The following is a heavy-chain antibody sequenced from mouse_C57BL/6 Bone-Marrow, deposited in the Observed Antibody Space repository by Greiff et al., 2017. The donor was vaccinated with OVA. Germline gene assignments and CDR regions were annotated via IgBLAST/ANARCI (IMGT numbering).Heavy chain of an antibody. V-gene: IGHV1-4*01. J-gene: IGHJ2*01. CDR2: INPSSGYT. D-gene: IGHD6-1*01. CDR1: GYTFTSYT. Sequence: QVQLQQSGADLARPGASVKMSCKASGYTFTSYTMHWVKQRPGQGLEWIGYINPSSGYTKYNQKFKDKATLTADKSSSTAYMQLSSLTSEDSAVYYCARSAPSGSFDYWGQGTTLTVSS. CDR3: ARSAPSGSFDY.